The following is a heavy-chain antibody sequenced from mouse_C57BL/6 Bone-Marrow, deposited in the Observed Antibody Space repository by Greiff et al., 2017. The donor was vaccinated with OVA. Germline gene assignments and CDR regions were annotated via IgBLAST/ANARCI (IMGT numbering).Heavy chain of an antibody. Sequence: VQGQESGAELVRPGASVTLSCKASGYTFTDYEMHWVKQTPVHGLEWIGAIDPETGGTAYNQKFKGKAILTADKSSSTAYMELRSLTSEDSAVYYCTRRGLLRRYFDVWGTGTTVTVSS. CDR2: IDPETGGT. J-gene: IGHJ1*03. D-gene: IGHD1-2*01. CDR1: GYTFTDYE. CDR3: TRRGLLRRYFDV. V-gene: IGHV1-15*01.